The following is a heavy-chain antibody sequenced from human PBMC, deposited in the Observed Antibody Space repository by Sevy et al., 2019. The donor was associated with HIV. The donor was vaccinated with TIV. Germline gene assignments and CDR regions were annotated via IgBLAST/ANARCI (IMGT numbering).Heavy chain of an antibody. CDR2: ISYDGSKK. D-gene: IGHD4-17*01. Sequence: GESLKISCAASGVTFSSYGIHWVRQAPGKGLEWVAVISYDGSKKNHAESMKGRFTISRDNSKNTLYLEMSSLRPEDTAVYYCAHSSGLYGYYYGMDVWGQWTTVTVSS. CDR1: GVTFSSYG. J-gene: IGHJ6*02. V-gene: IGHV3-30*03. CDR3: AHSSGLYGYYYGMDV.